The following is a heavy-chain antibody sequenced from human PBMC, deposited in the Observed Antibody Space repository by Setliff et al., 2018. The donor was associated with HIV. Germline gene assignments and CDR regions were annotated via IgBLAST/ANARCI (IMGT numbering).Heavy chain of an antibody. CDR3: ARVEGATPDAFDI. Sequence: PETLSLTCTVSGGSISSSSYYWGWIRQPPGKGLEWIGSIYYSGSTYYNPSLKSRVTISVDTSKNQFSLKLSSVTAADTAVYYCARVEGATPDAFDIWGQGTMVTVSS. J-gene: IGHJ3*02. CDR2: IYYSGST. CDR1: GGSISSSSYY. D-gene: IGHD1-26*01. V-gene: IGHV4-39*07.